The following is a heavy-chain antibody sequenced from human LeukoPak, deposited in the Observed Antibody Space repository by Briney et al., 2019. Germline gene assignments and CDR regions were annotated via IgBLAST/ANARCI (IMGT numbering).Heavy chain of an antibody. J-gene: IGHJ6*03. CDR1: GGSFSGYY. CDR2: INHSGST. Sequence: SETLSLTCAVYGGSFSGYYWSWIRQPPGKGLEWIGEINHSGSTNYNPSLKSRVTISVDTSKNQFSLKLSSVTAADTAVYYCARGPPIYCSGGSCYAGGYYYMDVWGKGTTVTVSS. V-gene: IGHV4-34*01. CDR3: ARGPPIYCSGGSCYAGGYYYMDV. D-gene: IGHD2-15*01.